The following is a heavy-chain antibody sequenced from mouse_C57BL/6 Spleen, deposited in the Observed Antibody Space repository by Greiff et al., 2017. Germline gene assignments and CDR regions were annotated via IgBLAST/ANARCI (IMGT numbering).Heavy chain of an antibody. Sequence: EVKLVESGGDLVKPGGSLKLSCAASGFTFSSYGMSWVRQTPDKRLEWVATISSGGSYTYSPDSVKGRFTISRDNAKNTLYLQMSSLKSENTAMYYCARLDGYYYFDYWGQGTTLTVSS. CDR3: ARLDGYYYFDY. CDR1: GFTFSSYG. CDR2: ISSGGSYT. J-gene: IGHJ2*01. D-gene: IGHD2-3*01. V-gene: IGHV5-6*01.